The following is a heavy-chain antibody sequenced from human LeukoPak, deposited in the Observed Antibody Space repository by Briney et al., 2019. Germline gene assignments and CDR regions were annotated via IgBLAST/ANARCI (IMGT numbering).Heavy chain of an antibody. CDR2: ISPSSSYI. CDR1: GFTFKSYT. CDR3: ARVPREVAGALYSWYFDL. J-gene: IGHJ2*01. D-gene: IGHD6-13*01. V-gene: IGHV3-21*01. Sequence: GGSLRLSCAASGFTFKSYTINWVRRAPVKGLEWVSSISPSSSYIYYADSVKGRFTISRDNAKNSLYLQMNGLRAEDTAVYYCARVPREVAGALYSWYFDLWGRGTLVTVSS.